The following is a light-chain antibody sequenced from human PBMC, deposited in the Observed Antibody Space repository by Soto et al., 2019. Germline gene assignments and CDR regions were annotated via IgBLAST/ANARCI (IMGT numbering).Light chain of an antibody. CDR2: DAS. J-gene: IGKJ1*01. V-gene: IGKV1-5*01. CDR3: QQYDIYYRT. CDR1: QSISSW. Sequence: DIQMTQSPSTLSASVGDRVTITCRASQSISSWLAWYQQKPGKAPKLLIYDASSWESGVPSRFSGSGSGTEFTLTISSLQADDFATYYCQQYDIYYRTFGQGTRVEIK.